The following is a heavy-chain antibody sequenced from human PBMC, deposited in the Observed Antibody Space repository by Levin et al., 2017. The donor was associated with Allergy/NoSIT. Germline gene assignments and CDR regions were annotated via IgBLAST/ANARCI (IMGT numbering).Heavy chain of an antibody. D-gene: IGHD3-22*01. CDR3: ARDLGLEYYYYYYGMDV. Sequence: GESLKISCAASGFTFSSYAMHWVRQAPGKGLEWVAVISYDGSNKYYADSVKGRFTISRDNSKNTLYLQMNSLRAEDTAVYYCARDLGLEYYYYYYGMDVWGQGTTVTVSS. J-gene: IGHJ6*02. V-gene: IGHV3-30-3*01. CDR2: ISYDGSNK. CDR1: GFTFSSYA.